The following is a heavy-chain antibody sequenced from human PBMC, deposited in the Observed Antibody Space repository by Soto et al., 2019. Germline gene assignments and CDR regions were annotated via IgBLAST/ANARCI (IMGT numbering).Heavy chain of an antibody. V-gene: IGHV5-51*01. D-gene: IGHD3-22*01. CDR1: GYSFTSYW. Sequence: GESLKISCKGSGYSFTSYWIGWVRQMPGKGLEWMGIIYPGDSDTRYSPSFQGQVTISADKSISTAYLQWSSLKASDTAMYYCARHRYYDSSGYYYTYKYYYYGMDVWGQGTTVTVSS. CDR3: ARHRYYDSSGYYYTYKYYYYGMDV. CDR2: IYPGDSDT. J-gene: IGHJ6*02.